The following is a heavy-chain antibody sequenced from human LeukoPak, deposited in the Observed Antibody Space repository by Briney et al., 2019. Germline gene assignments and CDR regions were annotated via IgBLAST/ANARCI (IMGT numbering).Heavy chain of an antibody. Sequence: PSETLSLTCTVSGGSFNSAGYYWSWIRQHPGKGLEWIGYIYYSGSTYYNPSLKSRVTMSVDTSENQFSLKLSSVTAADTAVYYCATTVGSYFDYWSQGTLVTVSS. CDR2: IYYSGST. D-gene: IGHD3-16*01. CDR1: GGSFNSAGYY. V-gene: IGHV4-31*03. J-gene: IGHJ4*02. CDR3: ATTVGSYFDY.